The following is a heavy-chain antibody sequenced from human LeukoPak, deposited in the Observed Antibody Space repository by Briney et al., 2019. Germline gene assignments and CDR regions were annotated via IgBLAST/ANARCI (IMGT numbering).Heavy chain of an antibody. CDR3: ARYGSGSYSDDHFQH. Sequence: SETLSLTCTVSGCSISGYYWSWIRQSPGKGLEWIGVIYYSGSTKYNPSLKSRVTISVDTSKNQFSLKLTSVTAADTAVYYCARYGSGSYSDDHFQHWGQGTLVTVSS. V-gene: IGHV4-59*08. J-gene: IGHJ1*01. D-gene: IGHD3-10*01. CDR1: GCSISGYY. CDR2: IYYSGST.